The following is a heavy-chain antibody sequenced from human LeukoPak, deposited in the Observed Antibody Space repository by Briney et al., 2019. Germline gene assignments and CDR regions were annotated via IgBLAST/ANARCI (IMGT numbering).Heavy chain of an antibody. V-gene: IGHV4-38-2*02. Sequence: SETLSLTCTVSGYSISSGYYWGWVRQPPGKGLEWIGSIYHSGSTYYNPSLKSRVTISVDTSKNEFSLKLSSVTAADTAVYYCARVLFNGQQLVPYYYYYMDVWGKGTTVTISS. D-gene: IGHD6-13*01. CDR1: GYSISSGYY. J-gene: IGHJ6*03. CDR3: ARVLFNGQQLVPYYYYYMDV. CDR2: IYHSGST.